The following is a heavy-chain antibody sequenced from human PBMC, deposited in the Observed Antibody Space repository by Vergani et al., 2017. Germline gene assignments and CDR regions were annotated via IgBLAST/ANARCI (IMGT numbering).Heavy chain of an antibody. Sequence: QVQLVQSGAEVKKPGASVKVSCKASGGTFSSYAISWVRQAPGQGLEWMGGIIPIFGTANYAQKLQGRVTITADESTSTAYMELSSLRSEDTAVYYCASRPYNWNDQSYYYYYGMDVWGQGTTVTVSS. V-gene: IGHV1-69*01. CDR3: ASRPYNWNDQSYYYYYGMDV. CDR2: IIPIFGTA. CDR1: GGTFSSYA. J-gene: IGHJ6*02. D-gene: IGHD1-20*01.